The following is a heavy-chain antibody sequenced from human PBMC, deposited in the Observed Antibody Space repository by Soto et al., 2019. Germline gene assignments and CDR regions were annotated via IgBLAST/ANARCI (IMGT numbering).Heavy chain of an antibody. CDR1: GFTFSSYA. D-gene: IGHD3-10*01. CDR3: AKNMGRGRFGELLPTDY. CDR2: ISGSGGST. Sequence: GGSLRLSCAASGFTFSSYAMSWVRQAPGKGLEWVSAISGSGGSTYYADSVKGRFTISRDNSKNTLYLQMNSLRAEDTAVYYCAKNMGRGRFGELLPTDYWGQGTLVTVSS. V-gene: IGHV3-23*01. J-gene: IGHJ4*02.